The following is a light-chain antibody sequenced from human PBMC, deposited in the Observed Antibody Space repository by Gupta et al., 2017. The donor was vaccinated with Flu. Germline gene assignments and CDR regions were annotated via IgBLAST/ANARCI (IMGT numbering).Light chain of an antibody. J-gene: IGKJ3*01. Sequence: EIVLTQSPGTLSLSPGERATLSCRASQSISSNYLTWYQQKPGQAPRLLIYGTSTRATGIPDRFSGSGSGTDFTLTISRLEPEDFAVYYCQQYAVSPITFGPGTKVDIK. CDR2: GTS. CDR1: QSISSNY. V-gene: IGKV3-20*01. CDR3: QQYAVSPIT.